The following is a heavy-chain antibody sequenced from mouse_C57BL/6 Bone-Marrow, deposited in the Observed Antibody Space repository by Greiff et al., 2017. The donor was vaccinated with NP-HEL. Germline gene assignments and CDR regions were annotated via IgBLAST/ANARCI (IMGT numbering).Heavy chain of an antibody. Sequence: QVQLQQSGAELVKPGASVKMSCKASGYTFTSYWITWVKQRPGQGLEWIGDIYPGSGSTNYNEKFKSKATLTVDTSSSTAYMQLSSLTSDDAAVYYCARWDGGFDYWGQGTTLTVSS. CDR1: GYTFTSYW. J-gene: IGHJ2*01. V-gene: IGHV1-55*01. D-gene: IGHD4-1*01. CDR3: ARWDGGFDY. CDR2: IYPGSGST.